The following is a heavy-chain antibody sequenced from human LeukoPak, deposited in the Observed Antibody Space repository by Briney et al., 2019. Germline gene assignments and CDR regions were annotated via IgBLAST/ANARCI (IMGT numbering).Heavy chain of an antibody. V-gene: IGHV4-59*12. Sequence: SETLSLTCTVSGGSISSYYWSWIRQPPGKGLERIGYIYYSGSTNYNPSLKSRVTISVDTSKNQFSLKLSSVTAADTAIYYCVRSKSGTYGWFDPWGQGTLVTVFS. CDR2: IYYSGST. J-gene: IGHJ5*02. CDR1: GGSISSYY. D-gene: IGHD4-17*01. CDR3: VRSKSGTYGWFDP.